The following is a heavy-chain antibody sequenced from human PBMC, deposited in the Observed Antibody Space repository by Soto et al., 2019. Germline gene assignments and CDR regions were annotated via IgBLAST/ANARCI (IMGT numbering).Heavy chain of an antibody. CDR2: ISYDGSNT. CDR1: GFIFSRYG. D-gene: IGHD3-9*01. J-gene: IGHJ6*02. V-gene: IGHV3-30*18. CDR3: AKDSNDFLAGYSIPPPPRSYYYGMDV. Sequence: PGGSLRLSCAASGFIFSRYGMHWVRQAPGKGLEWVAVISYDGSNTYYVNSVKGRFTISRANSENTLYLQMNSLRAEDTAVYYCAKDSNDFLAGYSIPPPPRSYYYGMDVWGQGTTVTVSS.